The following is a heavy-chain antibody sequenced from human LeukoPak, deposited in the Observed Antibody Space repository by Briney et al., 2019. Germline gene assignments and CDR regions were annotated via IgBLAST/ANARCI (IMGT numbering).Heavy chain of an antibody. V-gene: IGHV3-23*01. D-gene: IGHD4-17*01. J-gene: IGHJ4*02. Sequence: GGSLRLSCAASGFTFSSYAMNWVRQAPGKGLEWVSAINSNGGSTYYADSVKGRFTISRDNSKNTLYLQMNSLRVEDTAVYYCATPPHDYGDYYFDYWGQGTLVTVSS. CDR2: INSNGGST. CDR1: GFTFSSYA. CDR3: ATPPHDYGDYYFDY.